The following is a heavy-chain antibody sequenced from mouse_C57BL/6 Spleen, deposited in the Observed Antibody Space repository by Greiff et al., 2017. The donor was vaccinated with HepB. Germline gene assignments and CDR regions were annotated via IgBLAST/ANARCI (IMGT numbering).Heavy chain of an antibody. D-gene: IGHD2-1*01. CDR1: GYAFSSSW. CDR3: AGGNHYFDY. Sequence: VKLQESGPELVKPGASVKISCKASGYAFSSSWMNWVKQRPGKGLEWIGRIYPGDGDTNYNGKFKGKATLTADKSSSTAYMQLSSLTSEDSAVYFCAGGNHYFDYWGQGTTLTVSS. J-gene: IGHJ2*01. CDR2: IYPGDGDT. V-gene: IGHV1-82*01.